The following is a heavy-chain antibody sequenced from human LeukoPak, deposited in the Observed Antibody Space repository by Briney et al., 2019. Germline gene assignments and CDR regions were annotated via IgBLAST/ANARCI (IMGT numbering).Heavy chain of an antibody. D-gene: IGHD2-15*01. CDR3: ATETGDSCYASVDY. CDR1: GFTFSSYA. J-gene: IGHJ4*02. CDR2: ISGTDGST. V-gene: IGHV3-23*01. Sequence: GGSLRLSCAASGFTFSSYAMTWVRQAPGKGLEWVSAISGTDGSTFYADSVKGRFTISRDNSKNTLYLQMNSLRAEDTAVYYCATETGDSCYASVDYWGQGNLVTVSS.